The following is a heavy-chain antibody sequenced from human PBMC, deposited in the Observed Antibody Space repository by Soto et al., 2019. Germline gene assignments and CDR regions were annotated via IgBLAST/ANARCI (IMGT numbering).Heavy chain of an antibody. V-gene: IGHV3-21*01. Sequence: EVQLVESGGGLVKPGGSLRLSCAASGFTFRSYTMNWVRQAPGTGLECVASITSTSNYIYYADSVKGRFTISRDNARNSLSLQMNSLXAXDTAVXXCTRDGVRGAISSFDYWGLGTLVTVSS. CDR2: ITSTSNYI. J-gene: IGHJ4*02. CDR1: GFTFRSYT. CDR3: TRDGVRGAISSFDY. D-gene: IGHD3-10*02.